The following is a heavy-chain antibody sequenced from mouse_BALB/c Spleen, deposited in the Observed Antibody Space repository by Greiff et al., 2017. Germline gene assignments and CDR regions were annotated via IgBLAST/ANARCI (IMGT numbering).Heavy chain of an antibody. V-gene: IGHV1-54*01. CDR1: GYAFTNYL. Sequence: VQLQQSGAELVRPGTSVKVSCTASGYAFTNYLIEWVKQRPGQGLEWIGVINPGSGGTNYNEMFTGKATLTADKSSSTAYMQLSSLTSDDSADYFCARRVRDFDYWGQGTTLTVSS. J-gene: IGHJ2*01. CDR2: INPGSGGT. CDR3: ARRVRDFDY. D-gene: IGHD2-13*01.